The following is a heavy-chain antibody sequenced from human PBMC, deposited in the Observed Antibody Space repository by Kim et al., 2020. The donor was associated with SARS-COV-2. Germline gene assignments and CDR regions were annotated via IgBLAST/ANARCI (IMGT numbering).Heavy chain of an antibody. D-gene: IGHD6-19*01. Sequence: GGSLRLSCAASGFTFSSYWMHWVRQAPGKGLVWVSRINSDGSSTSYADSVKGRFSISRDNAKNTLYLQMNSRRAEDTAVYYCARALAVTGTGGYDWGQGILVTVSS. CDR3: ARALAVTGTGGYD. CDR1: GFTFSSYW. V-gene: IGHV3-74*01. CDR2: INSDGSST. J-gene: IGHJ4*02.